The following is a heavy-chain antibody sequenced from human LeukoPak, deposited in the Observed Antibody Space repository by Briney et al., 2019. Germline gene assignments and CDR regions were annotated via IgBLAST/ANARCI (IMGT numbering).Heavy chain of an antibody. CDR2: FNPEEGET. CDR3: ARDRGVPAVFDY. Sequence: ASVKVSCKVSGYSLRELNMHWLRQAPGTGPEWMGGFNPEEGETIYAQKFQGRVTITEDTSTDTAYMEMSSLTSEDTAVYYCARDRGVPAVFDYWGQGTLITVSS. V-gene: IGHV1-24*01. J-gene: IGHJ4*02. CDR1: GYSLRELN. D-gene: IGHD3-10*01.